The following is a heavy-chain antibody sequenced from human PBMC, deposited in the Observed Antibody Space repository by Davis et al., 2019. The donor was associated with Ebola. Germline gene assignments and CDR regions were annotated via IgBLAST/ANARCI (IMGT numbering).Heavy chain of an antibody. CDR1: GFPFSEYA. D-gene: IGHD3-16*01. J-gene: IGHJ4*02. CDR2: LSITGLT. CDR3: AKDIQGGSSYLDY. V-gene: IGHV3-23*01. Sequence: LALTCATSGFPFSEYAMTWVRQAPGKGLEWISDLSITGLTNYSDAVKGRFTISRDTSKNTLYLQMNSLRAEDTAIYYCAKDIQGGSSYLDYWGQGTLVTVSS.